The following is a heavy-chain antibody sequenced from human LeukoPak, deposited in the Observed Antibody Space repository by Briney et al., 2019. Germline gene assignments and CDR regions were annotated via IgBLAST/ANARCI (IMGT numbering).Heavy chain of an antibody. Sequence: SGGSLRLSCAASGFTFSSYAMSWVRQAPGKGLEWVSAISGSGGSTYYADSVKGRFTISRDNAKNSLYLQMNSLRAEDTAVYYCAREGEQWLVHAVDYWGQGTLVTVSS. CDR2: ISGSGGST. J-gene: IGHJ4*02. D-gene: IGHD6-19*01. CDR3: AREGEQWLVHAVDY. V-gene: IGHV3-23*01. CDR1: GFTFSSYA.